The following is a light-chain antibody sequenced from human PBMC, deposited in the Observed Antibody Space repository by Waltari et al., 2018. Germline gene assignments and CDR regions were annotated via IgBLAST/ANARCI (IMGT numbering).Light chain of an antibody. J-gene: IGKJ1*01. CDR3: QQYYRSRT. V-gene: IGKV4-1*01. CDR1: QSILYSSNDKNY. CDR2: WAS. Sequence: DIVMTQSPDSLAVSLGERATINCKSSQSILYSSNDKNYLAWYQQKPGQPPKLLIYWASTRESGVPDPFSGSGSGTDFTLTISSLQAEDVAVYYCQQYYRSRTFGQGTKVEIK.